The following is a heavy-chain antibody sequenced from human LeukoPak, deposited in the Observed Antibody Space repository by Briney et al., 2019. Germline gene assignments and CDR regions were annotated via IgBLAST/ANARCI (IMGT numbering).Heavy chain of an antibody. CDR3: AGGHYYDSSGYYSNDY. CDR2: INPNSGGT. V-gene: IGHV1-2*02. Sequence: ASVKVSCKASGYTFTGYYMHWVRQAPGQGLEWMGWINPNSGGTNYAQKFQGRVTMTRDTSISTAYMELSRLRSDDTAVYYCAGGHYYDSSGYYSNDYRGQGTLVTVSS. CDR1: GYTFTGYY. J-gene: IGHJ4*02. D-gene: IGHD3-22*01.